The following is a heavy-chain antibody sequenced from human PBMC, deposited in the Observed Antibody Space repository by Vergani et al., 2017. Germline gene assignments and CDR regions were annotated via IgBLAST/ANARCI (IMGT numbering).Heavy chain of an antibody. D-gene: IGHD4-23*01. CDR1: GFTFSSYA. V-gene: IGHV3-13*01. Sequence: EVQLVESGGGLVQPGGSLRLSCAASGFTFSSYAMPWVRQATGKGLEWVSAIGTAGDTYYPGSVKGRFTISRENAKNSLYLQMNSLRAGDTAIYYCARAVSSTVGDPPGDWGQGTLVTVSS. CDR3: ARAVSSTVGDPPGD. CDR2: IGTAGDT. J-gene: IGHJ4*02.